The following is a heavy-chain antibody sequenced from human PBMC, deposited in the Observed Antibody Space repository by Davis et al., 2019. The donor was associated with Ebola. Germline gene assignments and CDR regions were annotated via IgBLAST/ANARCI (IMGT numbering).Heavy chain of an antibody. V-gene: IGHV5-51*01. CDR1: GYSFTAYW. Sequence: GESLKISCKGSGYSFTAYWIAWVRQMPGKGPEWMGIIYPADSDTRYSPSFQGQVTISADKSINTAYLQWSSLKASDTAMYYCARLGDRALDYGMDVWGQGTTVTVSS. D-gene: IGHD3-16*01. J-gene: IGHJ6*02. CDR3: ARLGDRALDYGMDV. CDR2: IYPADSDT.